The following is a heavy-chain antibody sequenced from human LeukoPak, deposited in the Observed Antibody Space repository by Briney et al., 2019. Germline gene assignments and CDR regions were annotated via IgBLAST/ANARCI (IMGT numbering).Heavy chain of an antibody. CDR2: ISGSGGST. J-gene: IGHJ4*02. CDR3: AKSQLLWFGEFNY. Sequence: GGSLRLSCAASGFTLSSYAMSWVRQAPGKGLEWVSAISGSGGSTYYADSVKGRFTISRDNSKNTLHLQMNSLRAEDTAVYYCAKSQLLWFGEFNYWGQGTLVTVSS. D-gene: IGHD3-10*01. CDR1: GFTLSSYA. V-gene: IGHV3-23*01.